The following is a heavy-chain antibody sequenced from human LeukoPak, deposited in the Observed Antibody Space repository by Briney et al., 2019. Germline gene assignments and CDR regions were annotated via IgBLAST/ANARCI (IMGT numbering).Heavy chain of an antibody. Sequence: PSETLSLTCSVSGGSISTYYWSWIRQPPGKGLEWIGYIYYTGSTNYNPSLKSRVTISVDTSKNQFSLKLSSVTAADTAVYYCARVEDSGYDYRGRFDPWGQGTLVTVSS. J-gene: IGHJ5*02. V-gene: IGHV4-59*12. CDR1: GGSISTYY. D-gene: IGHD5-12*01. CDR3: ARVEDSGYDYRGRFDP. CDR2: IYYTGST.